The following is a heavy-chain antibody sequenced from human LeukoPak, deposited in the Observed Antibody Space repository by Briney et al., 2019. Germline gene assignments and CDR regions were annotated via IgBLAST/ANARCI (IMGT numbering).Heavy chain of an antibody. D-gene: IGHD1-1*01. V-gene: IGHV3-53*01. CDR1: GFTVSSNY. Sequence: GGSLRLSCAASGFTVSSNYMSWVRQAPGKGLEWVSVIYSGGSTYYADSVKGRFTISRDNSKNTLYLQMNSLRAEDTAVYYCARGLSVLNWNDLSRISGYWGQGTLVTVSS. J-gene: IGHJ4*02. CDR3: ARGLSVLNWNDLSRISGY. CDR2: IYSGGST.